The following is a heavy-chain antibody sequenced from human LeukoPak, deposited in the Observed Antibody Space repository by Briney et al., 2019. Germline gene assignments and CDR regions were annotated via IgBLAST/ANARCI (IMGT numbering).Heavy chain of an antibody. CDR2: IYTSGST. V-gene: IGHV4-61*02. Sequence: PSETLSLTCTVSGGSISSGSYYWSWIRQPAGKGLEWIGRIYTSGSTNYNPSLKSRVTISVDTSKNQFSLKLSSVTAADTAVYYCAREHYYGSGINFDYWGQGTLVTVSS. J-gene: IGHJ4*02. D-gene: IGHD3-10*01. CDR1: GGSISSGSYY. CDR3: AREHYYGSGINFDY.